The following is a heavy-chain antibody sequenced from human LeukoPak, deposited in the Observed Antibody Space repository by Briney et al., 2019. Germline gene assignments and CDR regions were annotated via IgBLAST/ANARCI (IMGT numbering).Heavy chain of an antibody. CDR2: ISSSSSYI. D-gene: IGHD2-15*01. CDR3: AEGSCGSYNHSDDF. V-gene: IGHV3-21*01. Sequence: GRSLRLSCAASGYTFSSYAMHWDRQAPGKGLEWVSSISSSSSYIYYADSVKGRFTISRDNAKNSLYLQMNSLRAEDTALYYSAEGSCGSYNHSDDFWGQGTLVTVSS. J-gene: IGHJ5*01. CDR1: GYTFSSYA.